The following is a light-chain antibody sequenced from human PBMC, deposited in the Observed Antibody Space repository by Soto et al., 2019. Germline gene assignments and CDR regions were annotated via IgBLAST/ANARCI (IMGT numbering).Light chain of an antibody. V-gene: IGKV4-1*01. Sequence: DIVMTQSPDSLAVSLGERATINCKSSQSVLYTSNKKNYLAWYQQKPGQPPKLLIYWASTRESGVPDRFSGSGSETDFTLTISSLQAEDVAVYYCQQYYTTPAYTFGQGTKLEIK. CDR2: WAS. J-gene: IGKJ2*01. CDR1: QSVLYTSNKKNY. CDR3: QQYYTTPAYT.